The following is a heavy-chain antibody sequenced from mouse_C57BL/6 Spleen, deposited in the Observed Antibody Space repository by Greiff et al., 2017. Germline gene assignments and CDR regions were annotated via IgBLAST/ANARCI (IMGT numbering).Heavy chain of an antibody. CDR3: ARSQGWYFDV. Sequence: VQLQQSGPELVKPGASVKISCKASGYSFTGYYINWVKQSPEKSLEWIGEINPSTGGTTYNQKFKAKATLTVDKSSSTAYMQLKSLTSDDSAVYYCARSQGWYFDVWGTGTTVTVSS. CDR1: GYSFTGYY. V-gene: IGHV1-42*01. CDR2: INPSTGGT. D-gene: IGHD3-2*02. J-gene: IGHJ1*03.